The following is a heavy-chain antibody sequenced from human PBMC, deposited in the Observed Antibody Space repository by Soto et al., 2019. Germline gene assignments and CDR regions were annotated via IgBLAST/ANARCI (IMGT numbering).Heavy chain of an antibody. CDR3: AQTTGWPGFDY. Sequence: QMQLQESGQGLVKPSDTMSLTCTASGASIRNYYWNWIRQPPGKGLEWIGHIYNGESTNYNPSLKSRVTISVDTSKNQLSLKLRSVTAADTAVYYCAQTTGWPGFDYWGQGALVTVSS. D-gene: IGHD6-19*01. J-gene: IGHJ4*02. CDR2: IYNGEST. CDR1: GASIRNYY. V-gene: IGHV4-59*01.